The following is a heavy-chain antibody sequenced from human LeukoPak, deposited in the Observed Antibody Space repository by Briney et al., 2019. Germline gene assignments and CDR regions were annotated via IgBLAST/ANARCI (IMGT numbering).Heavy chain of an antibody. D-gene: IGHD1-26*01. CDR1: GFTFSSFC. CDR3: AKDRTVGASYWYFDL. J-gene: IGHJ2*01. Sequence: AGGSLRLSCAASGFTFSSFCMTWVRQAPGKGLEWISTISARSGSTYYAGSVKGRFTISRDSSKNTLFLQMNTLRAEDTAVYYCAKDRTVGASYWYFDLWGRGTLVTVSS. CDR2: ISARSGST. V-gene: IGHV3-23*01.